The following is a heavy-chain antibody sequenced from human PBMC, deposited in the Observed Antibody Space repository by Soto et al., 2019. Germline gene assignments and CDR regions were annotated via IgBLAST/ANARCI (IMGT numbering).Heavy chain of an antibody. J-gene: IGHJ5*02. CDR1: RFTFSTYA. Sequence: EVQLLESGGGLVQPGGSLRLSCAASRFTFSTYAMSWVRQAPGKGLEWVSDISASGGNTYYADSVKGRFTISRDNSKHTLYLQMNSLRAEDTAVYYCAKSAMVRGGGWFDPWGQGTLVTVSS. D-gene: IGHD3-10*01. CDR3: AKSAMVRGGGWFDP. CDR2: ISASGGNT. V-gene: IGHV3-23*01.